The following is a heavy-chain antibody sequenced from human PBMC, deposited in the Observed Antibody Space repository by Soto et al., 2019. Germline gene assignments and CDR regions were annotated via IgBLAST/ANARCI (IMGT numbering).Heavy chain of an antibody. V-gene: IGHV4-4*02. D-gene: IGHD2-2*01. CDR3: ANLPATSDFDY. J-gene: IGHJ4*02. Sequence: PSETLSLTCAVSGGSISSSNWWSWVRQPPGKGLEWIGQIYHRGSTNYNPSLKSRVTISVDKSKNQFSLKLSSVTAADTAVYYCANLPATSDFDYWGQGTLVTVS. CDR2: IYHRGST. CDR1: GGSISSSNW.